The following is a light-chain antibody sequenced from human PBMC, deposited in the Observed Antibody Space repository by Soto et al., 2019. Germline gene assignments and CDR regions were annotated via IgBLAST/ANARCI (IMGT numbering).Light chain of an antibody. CDR2: WAS. Sequence: DFVMTQSPDSLAVSLGERATIKCRSSQNLLATANNKNHLAWYQHKAGQPPKLLIYWASTRGPGVPDRFTGSGSATHFTLTISSLQAEDVAVYYCQQYYSTPPSFGQGTKLEIK. CDR1: QNLLATANNKNH. V-gene: IGKV4-1*01. J-gene: IGKJ2*03. CDR3: QQYYSTPPS.